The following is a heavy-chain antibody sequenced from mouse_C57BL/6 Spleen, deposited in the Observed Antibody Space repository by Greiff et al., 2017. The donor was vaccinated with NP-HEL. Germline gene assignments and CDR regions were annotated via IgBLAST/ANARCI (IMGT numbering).Heavy chain of an antibody. Sequence: VQLHQSGPELVKPGASVKISCKASGYAFSSSWMNWVKQRPGKGLEWIGRIYPGDGDTNYNGKFKGKATLTADKSSSTAYMQLSSLTSEDSAVYFCARGDYDYDAWFAYWGQGTLVTVSA. CDR3: ARGDYDYDAWFAY. D-gene: IGHD2-4*01. J-gene: IGHJ3*01. CDR1: GYAFSSSW. V-gene: IGHV1-82*01. CDR2: IYPGDGDT.